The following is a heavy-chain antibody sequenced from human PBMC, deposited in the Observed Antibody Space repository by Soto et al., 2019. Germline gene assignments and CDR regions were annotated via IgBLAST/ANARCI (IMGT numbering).Heavy chain of an antibody. CDR3: ARDQVDIVVVPATIEPEYYYYGMDV. D-gene: IGHD2-2*03. J-gene: IGHJ6*02. CDR2: ISSSGSTI. V-gene: IGHV3-48*03. Sequence: SLRLSCAASGFTFSSYEMNWVRQAPGKGLEWVSYISSSGSTIYYADSVKGRFTISRDNAKNSLYLQMNSLRAEDTAVYYCARDQVDIVVVPATIEPEYYYYGMDVWGQGTTVTVSS. CDR1: GFTFSSYE.